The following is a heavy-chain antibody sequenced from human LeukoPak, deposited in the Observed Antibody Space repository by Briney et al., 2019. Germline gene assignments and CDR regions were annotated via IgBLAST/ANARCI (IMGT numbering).Heavy chain of an antibody. J-gene: IGHJ4*02. CDR3: ACGPPGDLWTAYFDY. CDR1: GGTLSRCA. CDR2: LIPIPGSA. V-gene: IGHV1-69*05. Sequence: ASVKVSCKASGGTLSRCAVSWVRKAPGQGLEWVGGLIPIPGSANYAQKFQGRVTRTMDQYTTTAFMDLRSLTSEATAVYYCACGPPGDLWTAYFDYWGQGTLVTVSS. D-gene: IGHD3/OR15-3a*01.